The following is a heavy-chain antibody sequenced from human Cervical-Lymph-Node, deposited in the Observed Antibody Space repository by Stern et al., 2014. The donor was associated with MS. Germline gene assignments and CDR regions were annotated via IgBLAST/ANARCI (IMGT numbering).Heavy chain of an antibody. J-gene: IGHJ4*02. V-gene: IGHV1-2*06. CDR1: GYTFTAYY. CDR2: INPNTGAA. D-gene: IGHD2-15*01. Sequence: QVQLGQSGAEVKKPGASVKVSCKASGYTFTAYYINWVRQAPGHGLEWMGRINPNTGAADYAQNLQGGVTMTRDTSISTAYMELSRLRSDDTAVYYCARDRWSDYWGQGTLVTVSS. CDR3: ARDRWSDY.